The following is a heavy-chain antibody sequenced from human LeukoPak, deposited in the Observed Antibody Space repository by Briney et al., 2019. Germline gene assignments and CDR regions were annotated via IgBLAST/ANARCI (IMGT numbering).Heavy chain of an antibody. CDR1: GFTFNTYA. V-gene: IGHV3-23*01. J-gene: IGHJ4*02. CDR3: AKGRSEGSGTYYPSFDD. CDR2: ISGRGVST. D-gene: IGHD3-10*01. Sequence: PGGSLRPSCAVSGFTFNTYAMNWVRQVPGKGLEWVSCISGRGVSTYYPDSVRGRFTISKDSSTNTLYLHMNSLRAEDTAVYYCAKGRSEGSGTYYPSFDDWGQGTLVTVSS.